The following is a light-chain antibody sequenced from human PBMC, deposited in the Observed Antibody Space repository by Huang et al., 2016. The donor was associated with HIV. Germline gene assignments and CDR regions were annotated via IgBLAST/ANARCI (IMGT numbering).Light chain of an antibody. CDR1: QSVTNF. J-gene: IGKJ2*01. V-gene: IGKV3-11*01. CDR2: DAS. Sequence: EVVLTQSPATLSLSPVERATLSCRAIQSVTNFLAWYQQKPGQPPRLLIYDASTRATGTPPRFSGSGSGTDFTLTISSLEPEDFAVYYCQQRNDWPPYTFGQGTRLEIK. CDR3: QQRNDWPPYT.